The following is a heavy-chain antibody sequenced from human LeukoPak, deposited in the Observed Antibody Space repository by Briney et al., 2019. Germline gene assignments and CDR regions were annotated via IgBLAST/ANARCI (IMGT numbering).Heavy chain of an antibody. CDR2: INHSGST. D-gene: IGHD3-3*01. J-gene: IGHJ4*02. Sequence: NPSETLSLTCAVYGGSFSGYYWSWIRQPPGKGLEWIGEINHSGSTNYNPSLKGRVTISVDTSKNQFSLKLSSVTAADTAVYYCARGMDYDFWSGYYWRLQPFWFDYWGQGTLVTVSS. V-gene: IGHV4-34*01. CDR1: GGSFSGYY. CDR3: ARGMDYDFWSGYYWRLQPFWFDY.